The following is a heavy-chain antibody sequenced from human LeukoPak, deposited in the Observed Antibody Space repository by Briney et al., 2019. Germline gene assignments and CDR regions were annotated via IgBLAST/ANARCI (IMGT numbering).Heavy chain of an antibody. CDR3: AKVVSRYCSSTSCPEDY. CDR1: GFTFSSYG. V-gene: IGHV3-30*18. J-gene: IGHJ4*02. Sequence: GRSPRLSCAASGFTFSSYGMHWVRQAPGKGLEWVAVISYDGSNKYYADSVKGRFTISRDNSKNTLYLQMNSLRAEDTAVYYCAKVVSRYCSSTSCPEDYWGQGTLVTVS. CDR2: ISYDGSNK. D-gene: IGHD2-2*01.